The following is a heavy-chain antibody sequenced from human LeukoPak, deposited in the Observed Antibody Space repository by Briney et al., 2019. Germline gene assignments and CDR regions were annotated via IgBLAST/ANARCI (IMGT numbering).Heavy chain of an antibody. V-gene: IGHV4-61*02. CDR3: GSASGYFDY. Sequence: SETLSLTCTVSGGSISSGSYYWSWIRQPAGKGLEWIGRIYTSGSTNHNPSLKSRVTISVDTSKNQFSLKLSSVTAADTAVYYCGSASGYFDYWGQGTLVTVSS. CDR1: GGSISSGSYY. CDR2: IYTSGST. J-gene: IGHJ4*02.